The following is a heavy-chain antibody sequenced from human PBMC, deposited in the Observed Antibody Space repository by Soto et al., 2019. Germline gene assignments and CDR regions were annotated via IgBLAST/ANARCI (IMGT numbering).Heavy chain of an antibody. V-gene: IGHV1-18*01. J-gene: IGHJ4*02. CDR2: ISAYNGNT. D-gene: IGHD3-10*01. CDR3: ARLGRVFLWFGELLYFDY. Sequence: QVQLVQSGAEVKKPGASVKVSCKASGYTFTSYGISWVRQAPGQGLEWMGWISAYNGNTNYAQKLQGRVTMTPDTSTSTAYMELRSLRSDDTAVYYCARLGRVFLWFGELLYFDYWGQGTLVTVSS. CDR1: GYTFTSYG.